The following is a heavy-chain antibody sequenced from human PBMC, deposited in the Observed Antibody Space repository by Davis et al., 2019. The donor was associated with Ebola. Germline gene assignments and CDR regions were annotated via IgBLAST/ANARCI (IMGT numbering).Heavy chain of an antibody. V-gene: IGHV3-33*01. D-gene: IGHD3-22*01. CDR3: ARETSTGWLAQGY. CDR2: IWYDGSNK. Sequence: GESLKLSCAASGFTFSSYGMHWVRQAPGKGLEWVAVIWYDGSNKYYADSVKGRFTISRDNSKNTLYLQMNSLRDEDTAVYYCARETSTGWLAQGYWGQGTLVTVSS. CDR1: GFTFSSYG. J-gene: IGHJ4*02.